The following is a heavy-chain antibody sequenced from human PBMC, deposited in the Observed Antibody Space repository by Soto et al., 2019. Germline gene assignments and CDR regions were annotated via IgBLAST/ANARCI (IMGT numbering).Heavy chain of an antibody. V-gene: IGHV1-69*08. D-gene: IGHD2-2*01. CDR1: GGTFSSYT. CDR2: IIPILGTA. CDR3: ARDLLGYCSSTSCPSYMDV. Sequence: QVQLVQSGAEVKKPGSSVKVSCKASGGTFSSYTISWVRQAPGQGLEWMGRIIPILGTANYAQKFQGRVTITADKSTSTAYMELSSLRSEDTAVYYCARDLLGYCSSTSCPSYMDVWGKGTTVTVSS. J-gene: IGHJ6*03.